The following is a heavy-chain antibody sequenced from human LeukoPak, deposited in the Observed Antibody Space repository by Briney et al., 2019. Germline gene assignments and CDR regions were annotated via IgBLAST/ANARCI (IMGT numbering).Heavy chain of an antibody. CDR1: GFTFNSYA. CDR3: ARDDGIRCMDV. CDR2: ISYDGSNK. Sequence: GGSLRLSCAASGFTFNSYAMHWVRQAPGKGLEWVAVISYDGSNKYYADSVKGRFTISRDNSKNTLYLQMNSLRAEDTAVYYCARDDGIRCMDVWGQGTTVTVSS. J-gene: IGHJ6*02. D-gene: IGHD1-14*01. V-gene: IGHV3-30-3*01.